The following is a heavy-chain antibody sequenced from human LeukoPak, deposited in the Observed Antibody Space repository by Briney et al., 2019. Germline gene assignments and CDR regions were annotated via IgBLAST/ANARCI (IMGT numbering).Heavy chain of an antibody. CDR2: ISWNSGSI. CDR1: GFTFDDYA. Sequence: PGRSLRLSCAASGFTFDDYAMHWVRQAPGKGLEWVSGISWNSGSIGYADSVKGRFTISRDNAKNSLYLQMNSLRAEDTAVYYCARDPDNWGPLHYWGQGTLVTVSS. J-gene: IGHJ4*02. D-gene: IGHD7-27*01. CDR3: ARDPDNWGPLHY. V-gene: IGHV3-9*01.